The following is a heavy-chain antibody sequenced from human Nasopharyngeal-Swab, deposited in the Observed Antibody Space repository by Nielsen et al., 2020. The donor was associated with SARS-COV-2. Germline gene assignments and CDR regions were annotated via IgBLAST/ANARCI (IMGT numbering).Heavy chain of an antibody. CDR3: ARLDVSAAGRDY. J-gene: IGHJ4*02. CDR2: IYYSGSI. V-gene: IGHV4-39*01. Sequence: PGKGLEWIGSIYYSGSIYYNPSLKSRVTISVDTSKNQFSVKLSSVTAADTAVYYCARLDVSAAGRDYWGQGTLVTVSS. D-gene: IGHD6-13*01.